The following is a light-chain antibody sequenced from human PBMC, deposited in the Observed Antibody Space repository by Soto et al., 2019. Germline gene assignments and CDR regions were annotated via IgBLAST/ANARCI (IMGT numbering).Light chain of an antibody. V-gene: IGKV1-5*01. CDR3: QQTYSTPYT. J-gene: IGKJ2*01. CDR1: QSISKY. Sequence: DIQMTQSPSTLSVFVGDRVTITCRASQSISKYLGWYQQKPGKAPNLLIYDASILESGVPSRFSGSGSGTEFSLTISSLQADDFATYYCQQTYSTPYTFGQGTTVVIK. CDR2: DAS.